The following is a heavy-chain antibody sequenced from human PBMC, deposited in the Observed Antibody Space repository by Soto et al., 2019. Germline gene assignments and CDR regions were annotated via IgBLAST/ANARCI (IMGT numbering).Heavy chain of an antibody. CDR3: ASHYDSSGYYYRGLDY. V-gene: IGHV1-69*12. CDR1: GGTFSSYA. J-gene: IGHJ4*02. D-gene: IGHD3-22*01. Sequence: QVQLVQSGAEVKKPGSSVKVSCKASGGTFSSYAISWVRQAPGQGLEWMGGIIPIFGTADYAQKFQGRVTVPAGESASTGNMELSSLRSEDTAVYYCASHYDSSGYYYRGLDYWGQGTLVTVSS. CDR2: IIPIFGTA.